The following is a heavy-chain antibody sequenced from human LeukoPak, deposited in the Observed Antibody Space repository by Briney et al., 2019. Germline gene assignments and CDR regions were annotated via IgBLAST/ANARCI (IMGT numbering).Heavy chain of an antibody. V-gene: IGHV4-4*07. CDR1: SGSISGHY. CDR2: IYTSGAT. CDR3: ARHKAYGSGSYSPYYFDY. J-gene: IGHJ4*02. D-gene: IGHD3-10*01. Sequence: SETLSLTCTVTSGSISGHYWSWIRQPAGKEMQWIGRIYTSGATNYNPSLKSRVTISIDTSKSQFSLKLSSVTAADTAVYYCARHKAYGSGSYSPYYFDYWGQGTQVTVSS.